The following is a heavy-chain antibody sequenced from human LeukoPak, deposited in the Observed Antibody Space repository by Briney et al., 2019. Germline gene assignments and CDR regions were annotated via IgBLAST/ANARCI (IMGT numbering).Heavy chain of an antibody. Sequence: ASVKVSCKASGYTFTGCYMHWVRQAPGQGLEWMGWINPNSGGTNYAQKFQGRVTMTRDTSISTAYMELSRLRSDDTAVYYCARDLGYCSSTSCYIESYWGQGTLVTVSS. CDR2: INPNSGGT. J-gene: IGHJ4*02. CDR3: ARDLGYCSSTSCYIESY. V-gene: IGHV1-2*02. D-gene: IGHD2-2*02. CDR1: GYTFTGCY.